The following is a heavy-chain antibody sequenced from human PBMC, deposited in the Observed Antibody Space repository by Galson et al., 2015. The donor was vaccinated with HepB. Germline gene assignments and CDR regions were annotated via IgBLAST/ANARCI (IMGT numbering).Heavy chain of an antibody. J-gene: IGHJ6*03. CDR1: GFTFSSYA. Sequence: SLRLSCAASGFTFSSYALHWVRQAPGKGLEWVAIISYDGSNKDYADSVKGRFTISRDNSKNTLYLQINSLRVEDTAMYYCARGLVVVPAAIDPRSHSYYYMDVWGKGTTVTVSS. V-gene: IGHV3-30-3*01. D-gene: IGHD2-2*01. CDR2: ISYDGSNK. CDR3: ARGLVVVPAAIDPRSHSYYYMDV.